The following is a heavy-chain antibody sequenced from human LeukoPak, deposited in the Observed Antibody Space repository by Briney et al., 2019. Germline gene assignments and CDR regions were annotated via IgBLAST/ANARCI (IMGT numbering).Heavy chain of an antibody. Sequence: SETLSLTCAVYGGSFSGYYWSWIRQPPGMGLEWIGEINHSGSTNYNPSLKSRVTISVDTSKNQFSLKLSSVTAADTAVYYCARGPTWIQLWFGHWFDPWGQGTLVTVSS. CDR3: ARGPTWIQLWFGHWFDP. D-gene: IGHD5-18*01. J-gene: IGHJ5*02. V-gene: IGHV4-34*01. CDR2: INHSGST. CDR1: GGSFSGYY.